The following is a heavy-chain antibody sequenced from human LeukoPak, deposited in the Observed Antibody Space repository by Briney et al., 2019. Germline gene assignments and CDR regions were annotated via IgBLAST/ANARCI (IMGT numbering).Heavy chain of an antibody. Sequence: SETLSLTCTVSGGSISSYYWSWIRQPPGKGLEWIGYIYYSGSTNYNPPLKSRVTISVDTSKNQFSLKLSSVTAADTAVYYCARGHYNWNSFRWFDPWGQGTLVTVSS. CDR2: IYYSGST. D-gene: IGHD1-7*01. CDR3: ARGHYNWNSFRWFDP. J-gene: IGHJ5*02. CDR1: GGSISSYY. V-gene: IGHV4-59*01.